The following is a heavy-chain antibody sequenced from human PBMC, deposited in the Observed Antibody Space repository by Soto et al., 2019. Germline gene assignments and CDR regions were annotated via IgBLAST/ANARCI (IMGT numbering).Heavy chain of an antibody. V-gene: IGHV3-23*01. CDR3: AKGGQWLVRGFDY. CDR2: ISGSGGST. D-gene: IGHD6-19*01. Sequence: GGSLRLSCAASGFTFSSYAMSWVRQAPGKGLEWVSAISGSGGSTYYAHSGKGRFTISRDNSKNTLYLQMNSLRAEDTAVYYCAKGGQWLVRGFDYWGQGTLVTVSS. J-gene: IGHJ4*02. CDR1: GFTFSSYA.